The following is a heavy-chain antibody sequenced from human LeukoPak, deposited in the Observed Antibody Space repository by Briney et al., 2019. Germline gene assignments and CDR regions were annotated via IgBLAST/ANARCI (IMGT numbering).Heavy chain of an antibody. CDR2: IYYSGSI. D-gene: IGHD2-2*01. J-gene: IGHJ6*02. V-gene: IGHV4-39*01. Sequence: SETLSLTCTVSNGSISSSSSYWGWIRQPPGKGLEWIGTIYYSGSIHYTPSLESRVTISVDTSKNQFSLKLSSVTAADTAVYYCARQGAYCSSTSCYYYYGMDVWGQGTTVTVSS. CDR3: ARQGAYCSSTSCYYYYGMDV. CDR1: NGSISSSSSY.